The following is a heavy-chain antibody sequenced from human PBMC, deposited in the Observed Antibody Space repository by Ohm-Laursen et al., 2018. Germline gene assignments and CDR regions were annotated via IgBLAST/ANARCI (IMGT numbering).Heavy chain of an antibody. CDR3: VKDRGGIYPHDSFDI. D-gene: IGHD1-26*01. V-gene: IGHV3-66*01. J-gene: IGHJ3*02. Sequence: SLRLSCAASGIPVTSNYMSWVRQAPGKGLQWASIIHSGGGTFYADSVKGRFIISRDISNNMVYLQMDSLRPEDTAMYYCVKDRGGIYPHDSFDIWGQGTMVTVSS. CDR2: IHSGGGT. CDR1: GIPVTSNY.